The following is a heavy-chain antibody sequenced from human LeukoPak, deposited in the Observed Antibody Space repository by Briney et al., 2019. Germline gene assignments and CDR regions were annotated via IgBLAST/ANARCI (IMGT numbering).Heavy chain of an antibody. J-gene: IGHJ3*02. D-gene: IGHD3-22*01. CDR2: IYSGGST. CDR3: ARDRAPAHYYDSSGYNAFDI. CDR1: GFTVISNY. V-gene: IGHV3-66*01. Sequence: PGGSLRLSCAASGFTVISNYMSWVRQAPGKGLEWVSVIYSGGSTYYADSVKGRFTISRDNSKNTLYLQMNSLRAEDTAVYYCARDRAPAHYYDSSGYNAFDIWGQGTMVTVSS.